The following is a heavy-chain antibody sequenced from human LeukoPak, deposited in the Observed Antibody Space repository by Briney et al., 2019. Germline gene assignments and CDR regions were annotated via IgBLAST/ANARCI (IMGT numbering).Heavy chain of an antibody. V-gene: IGHV4-34*01. CDR1: GGSFSGYY. CDR2: INHSGST. Sequence: KPSETLSLTCAVYGGSFSGYYWSWIRQPPGKGLEWIGEINHSGSTNYNPSLKSRVTISVDTSKNQFSLKLSSVTAADTAVYYCARGGVGGVDYWGQGTLVTVSS. CDR3: ARGGVGGVDY. J-gene: IGHJ4*02. D-gene: IGHD3-10*01.